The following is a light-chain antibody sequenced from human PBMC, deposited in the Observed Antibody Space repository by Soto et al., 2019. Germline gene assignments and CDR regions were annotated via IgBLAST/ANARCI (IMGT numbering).Light chain of an antibody. CDR3: SSYTSSSTLEGYV. J-gene: IGLJ1*01. CDR1: SSDVGGYNY. CDR2: DVS. V-gene: IGLV2-14*01. Sequence: QSVLTQPASVSGSPGQSITISCTGTSSDVGGYNYVSWYQQHPGKAPKLMIYDVSNRPSGASNRFSGSKSGNTASLTISGLQAEDEADYYCSSYTSSSTLEGYVFGAGTKVTVL.